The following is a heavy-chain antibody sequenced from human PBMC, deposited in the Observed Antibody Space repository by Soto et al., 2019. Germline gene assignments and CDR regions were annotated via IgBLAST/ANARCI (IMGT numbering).Heavy chain of an antibody. CDR3: AREQYNWKL. V-gene: IGHV4-59*02. D-gene: IGHD1-20*01. CDR1: CVSVTSYY. J-gene: IGHJ4*02. Sequence: PSATLSLTSSVSCVSVTSYYWTWSRHSPGKGLDCIGYVYHTGNTYYNPSLKSRVTISLDTSKNQVSLRLRSVTAADTAVYYCAREQYNWKLWGQGTLVTVSS. CDR2: VYHTGNT.